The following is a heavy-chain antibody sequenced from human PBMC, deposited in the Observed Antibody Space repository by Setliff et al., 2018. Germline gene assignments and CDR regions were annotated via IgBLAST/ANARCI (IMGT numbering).Heavy chain of an antibody. CDR1: GYTFTSYG. V-gene: IGHV1-18*01. D-gene: IGHD3-10*01. CDR2: ISTYNGKT. J-gene: IGHJ4*02. Sequence: ASVKVSCKASGYTFTSYGITWVRQAPGQGPEWMGWISTYNGKTKYAEKVQGRVTMSTDTSTSTAYMELRSLRSDDTAVYYCARVGSLAPLYYGNYWGQGTLVTVSS. CDR3: ARVGSLAPLYYGNY.